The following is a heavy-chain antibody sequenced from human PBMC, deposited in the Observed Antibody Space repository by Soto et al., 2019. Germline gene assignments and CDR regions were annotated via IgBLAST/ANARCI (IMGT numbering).Heavy chain of an antibody. CDR3: ASTYYYDSSGYYSPGAFDI. Sequence: SVKVSCKASGGTFSSYAISWVRQAPGQGLEWMGGIIPIFGTANYAQKFQGRVTITADKSTSTAYMELSSLRSEDTAVYYCASTYYYDSSGYYSPGAFDIWGQGTMVTVSS. D-gene: IGHD3-22*01. CDR2: IIPIFGTA. J-gene: IGHJ3*02. V-gene: IGHV1-69*06. CDR1: GGTFSSYA.